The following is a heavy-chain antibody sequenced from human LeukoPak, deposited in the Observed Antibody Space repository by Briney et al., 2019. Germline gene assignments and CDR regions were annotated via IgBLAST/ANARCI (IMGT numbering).Heavy chain of an antibody. CDR1: GFTLRSYA. Sequence: GGSLRLSCAASGFTLRSYAMSWVRQAPGKGLEWVSAISGSGGSTYYADSVKGRFTISRDNSKNTLYLQMNSLRAEDTAVYYCAKHAGIAVAGDAFDIWGQGTMVTVSS. J-gene: IGHJ3*02. CDR2: ISGSGGST. CDR3: AKHAGIAVAGDAFDI. V-gene: IGHV3-23*01. D-gene: IGHD6-19*01.